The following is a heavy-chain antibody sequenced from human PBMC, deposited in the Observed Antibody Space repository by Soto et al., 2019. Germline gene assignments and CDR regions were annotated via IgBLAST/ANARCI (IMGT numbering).Heavy chain of an antibody. V-gene: IGHV3-53*01. D-gene: IGHD6-19*01. J-gene: IGHJ4*02. CDR2: LYGIGTT. Sequence: GGSLRLSCAASGFIVSNKYMTWVRQAPGKGLEWVSVLYGIGTTYYADSVKGRFTISRDSSKNTLYLQMNSLRAEDTAVYYCVQTTGWPGFDFWGQGALVTVS. CDR3: VQTTGWPGFDF. CDR1: GFIVSNKY.